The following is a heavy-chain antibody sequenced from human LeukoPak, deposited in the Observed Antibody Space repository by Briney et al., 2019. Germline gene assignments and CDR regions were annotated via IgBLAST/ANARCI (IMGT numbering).Heavy chain of an antibody. D-gene: IGHD2-2*01. Sequence: SVKVSCKASGGTFSSYAISWVRQAPGQGLEWMGGIIPIFGTANYAQKFQGRVTITADESTSTAYMELSSLRSEDTAVYYCARARNCSSTSCYVVYYYYGMDVWGQGTTVTVSS. J-gene: IGHJ6*02. CDR3: ARARNCSSTSCYVVYYYYGMDV. V-gene: IGHV1-69*01. CDR1: GGTFSSYA. CDR2: IIPIFGTA.